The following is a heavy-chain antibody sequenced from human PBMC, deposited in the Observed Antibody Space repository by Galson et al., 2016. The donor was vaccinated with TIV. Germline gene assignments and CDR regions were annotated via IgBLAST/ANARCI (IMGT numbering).Heavy chain of an antibody. Sequence: SVKVSCKASGVTFISYAISWVRQAPGQGLEWMGGITAIFRTANYAQKFQGRVTITADESTSTAYMDLSSLRSEDTAVYYCARGRNYYESGAYWDWGQGTLVTVSS. CDR2: ITAIFRTA. D-gene: IGHD3-22*01. V-gene: IGHV1-69*13. CDR1: GVTFISYA. CDR3: ARGRNYYESGAYWD. J-gene: IGHJ4*02.